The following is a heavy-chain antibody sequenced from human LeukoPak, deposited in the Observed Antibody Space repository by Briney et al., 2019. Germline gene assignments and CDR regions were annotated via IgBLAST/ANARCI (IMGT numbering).Heavy chain of an antibody. V-gene: IGHV1-2*02. CDR2: INPNSGGT. Sequence: GASVKVSCKASGYTLSGYYMHWVRQAPGQGLEWMGWINPNSGGTNYAQKFHGRVTMTRDTSISTAYMELSRLRSDDTAVYYCARESGYYDSSRGVDYWGQGTLVTVSS. J-gene: IGHJ4*02. D-gene: IGHD3-22*01. CDR1: GYTLSGYY. CDR3: ARESGYYDSSRGVDY.